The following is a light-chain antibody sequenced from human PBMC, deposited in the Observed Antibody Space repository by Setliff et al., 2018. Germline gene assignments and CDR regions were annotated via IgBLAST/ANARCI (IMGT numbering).Light chain of an antibody. J-gene: IGLJ1*01. CDR1: SSDVGGYDY. CDR2: DVS. V-gene: IGLV2-14*03. Sequence: QSALTQPASVSGSPGQSITISCTGTSSDVGGYDYVSWYQQHPGKAPKFMIYDVSYRPSGVSNRFSGSKSGNTASLTISGLQAEDEADYYCSSYTSSSPLYVFGTGTKVTVL. CDR3: SSYTSSSPLYV.